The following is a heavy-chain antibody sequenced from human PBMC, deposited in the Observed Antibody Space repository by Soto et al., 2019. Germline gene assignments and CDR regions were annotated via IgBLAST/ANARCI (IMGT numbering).Heavy chain of an antibody. CDR2: IYWDDDK. D-gene: IGHD2-15*01. CDR3: AHRHCSGGSCQLFDY. V-gene: IGHV2-5*02. J-gene: IGHJ4*02. CDR1: GFSLSTSGVG. Sequence: QITLKESGPTLVKPTQTLTLTCTFSGFSLSTSGVGVGWIRQPPGKALEWLALIYWDDDKRYSPSLKSRLTITKDTSKIQVVLTMTNMDPVDTATYYCAHRHCSGGSCQLFDYWGQGTLVTVSS.